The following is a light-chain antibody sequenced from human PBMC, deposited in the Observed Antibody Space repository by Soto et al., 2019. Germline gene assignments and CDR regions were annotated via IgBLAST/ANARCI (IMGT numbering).Light chain of an antibody. V-gene: IGKV3-20*01. Sequence: ESVLTQSQGTLSVSPGERVTLSCRASQTFGRTCLVWYQQKPSKSPRLLIYDASSLATGVSDRFSGSGSGTDFTLIISRLEPEDYAVYHCQHFRTSPLCTFGQGTKVEI. CDR1: QTFGRTC. CDR3: QHFRTSPLCT. CDR2: DAS. J-gene: IGKJ2*02.